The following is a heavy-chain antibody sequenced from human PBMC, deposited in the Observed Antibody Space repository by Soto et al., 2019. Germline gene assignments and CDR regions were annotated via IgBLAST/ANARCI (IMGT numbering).Heavy chain of an antibody. CDR3: ARGSYDYVWGSYRYSAYYFDY. CDR1: GGSFSGYY. V-gene: IGHV4-34*01. D-gene: IGHD3-16*02. CDR2: INHSGST. Sequence: SETLSLTCAVYGGSFSGYYWSWIRQPPGKGLEWIGEINHSGSTNYNPSLKSRVTISVDTSKNQFSLKLSSVTAADTAVYYCARGSYDYVWGSYRYSAYYFDYWGQGTLVTVSS. J-gene: IGHJ4*02.